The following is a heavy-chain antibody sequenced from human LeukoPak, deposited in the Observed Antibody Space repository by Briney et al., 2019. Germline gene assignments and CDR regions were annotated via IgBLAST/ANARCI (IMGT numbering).Heavy chain of an antibody. J-gene: IGHJ5*02. CDR2: ISGSGGST. CDR1: GFTLCSHA. Sequence: GGSLRLSCAASGFTLCSHAMSWGRPAPGEGLEWVSAISGSGGSTYYADSVKGRFTISRDNSKNALYLQMNSLRAEDTAVYYCAKGLERRLYNWFDPWGQGTLVTVSS. D-gene: IGHD1-1*01. V-gene: IGHV3-23*01. CDR3: AKGLERRLYNWFDP.